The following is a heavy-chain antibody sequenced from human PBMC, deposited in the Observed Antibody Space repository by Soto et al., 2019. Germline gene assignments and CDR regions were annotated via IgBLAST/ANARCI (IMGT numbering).Heavy chain of an antibody. CDR3: AREERDYLDSSGSLDY. J-gene: IGHJ4*02. CDR2: IYHSGST. D-gene: IGHD3-22*01. V-gene: IGHV4-30-2*01. CDR1: GGSISSGGYS. Sequence: SETLSLTCAVSGGSISSGGYSWSWIRQPPGKGLEWIGYIYHSGSTYYNPSLKSRVTISVDRSKNQFSLKLSSVTAADTAVYYCAREERDYLDSSGSLDYWGQGTLVTVSS.